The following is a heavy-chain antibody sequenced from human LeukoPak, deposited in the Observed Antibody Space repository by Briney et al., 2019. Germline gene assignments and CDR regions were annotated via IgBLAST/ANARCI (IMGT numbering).Heavy chain of an antibody. CDR1: GGSTSSYY. CDR3: ARGHYSSGWYGERGTLWFDP. Sequence: SETLSLTCTVSGGSTSSYYWSWLRQPPGKGLEWIGYIFYGGSTNYNPSLTSRVTMSVDTSKNQFSLKLSSVTAADTAVYYCARGHYSSGWYGERGTLWFDPWGQGTLVTVSS. V-gene: IGHV4-59*01. J-gene: IGHJ5*02. CDR2: IFYGGST. D-gene: IGHD6-19*01.